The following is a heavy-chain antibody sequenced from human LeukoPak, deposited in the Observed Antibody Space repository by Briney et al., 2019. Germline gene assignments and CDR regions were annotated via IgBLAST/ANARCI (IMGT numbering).Heavy chain of an antibody. J-gene: IGHJ4*02. Sequence: GGSLRLSCAASGFTFDDYAMHWVRQAPGKGLEWVSGISWNSGSIGYADSVKGRFTISRDNAKNSLYLQMNSLRAEDTALYYCAKDDVDILTGYSYFDYWGQGTLVTVSS. CDR2: ISWNSGSI. D-gene: IGHD3-9*01. CDR1: GFTFDDYA. V-gene: IGHV3-9*01. CDR3: AKDDVDILTGYSYFDY.